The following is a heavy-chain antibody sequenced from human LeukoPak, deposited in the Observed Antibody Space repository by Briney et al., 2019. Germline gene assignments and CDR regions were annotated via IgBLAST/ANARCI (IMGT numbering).Heavy chain of an antibody. CDR1: GFTFSSYS. D-gene: IGHD4-17*01. CDR3: ARAPTDYGDSYFDY. Sequence: GGSLRLSCAASGFTFSSYSMNWVRQAPGKGLEWVSYISSSSSTIYYADSVKGRFTISIDNAKNSLYLQMNSLRAEDTAVYYCARAPTDYGDSYFDYWGQGTLVTVSS. CDR2: ISSSSSTI. J-gene: IGHJ4*02. V-gene: IGHV3-48*01.